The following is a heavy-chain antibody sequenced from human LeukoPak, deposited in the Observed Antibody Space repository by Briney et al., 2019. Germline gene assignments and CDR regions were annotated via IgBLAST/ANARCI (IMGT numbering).Heavy chain of an antibody. Sequence: PGGSLRLSCAASGFTFSSYWMSWVRQAPGKGLEWVANIKQDGSEKYYVDSVKGRFTISRDNAKNSLYLQMNSLRAEDTAVYYCARGQRRDSSGYWNYWGQGTLVTVSS. J-gene: IGHJ4*02. D-gene: IGHD3-22*01. CDR2: IKQDGSEK. V-gene: IGHV3-7*01. CDR1: GFTFSSYW. CDR3: ARGQRRDSSGYWNY.